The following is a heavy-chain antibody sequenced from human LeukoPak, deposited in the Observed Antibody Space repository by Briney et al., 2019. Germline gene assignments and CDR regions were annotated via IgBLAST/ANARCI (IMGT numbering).Heavy chain of an antibody. V-gene: IGHV3-23*01. CDR2: ISGGGDST. CDR3: AKSPQYQLLYRGPKTGYYYCMDV. CDR1: GFVFSNYA. Sequence: PGGSLRLSCPPSGFVFSNYAINRVRQAPGTGLEGASVISGGGDSTNYAESVKGRFTISRDNSKNTVYLQMNSLRAEDTAGYYCAKSPQYQLLYRGPKTGYYYCMDVWGKGTTVTVSS. D-gene: IGHD2-2*02. J-gene: IGHJ6*03.